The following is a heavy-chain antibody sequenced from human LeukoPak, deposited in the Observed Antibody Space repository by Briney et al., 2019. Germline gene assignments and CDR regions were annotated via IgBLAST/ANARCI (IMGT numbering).Heavy chain of an antibody. CDR3: ARDNGPYYDFWSGYSSSWINWFDP. V-gene: IGHV4-4*07. D-gene: IGHD3-3*01. Sequence: SETLSLTCTVSGGSISSYYWSWIRQPAGKGLEWIGRIYTSGSTNYNPSLKSRVTMSVDTSKNQFSLKLSSVTAADTAVYYCARDNGPYYDFWSGYSSSWINWFDPWGQGTLVTVSS. CDR1: GGSISSYY. J-gene: IGHJ5*02. CDR2: IYTSGST.